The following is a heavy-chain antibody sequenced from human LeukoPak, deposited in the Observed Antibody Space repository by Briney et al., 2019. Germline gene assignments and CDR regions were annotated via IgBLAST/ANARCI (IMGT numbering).Heavy chain of an antibody. CDR3: AATSIIFNWFDP. CDR2: SVPMSDTK. Sequence: ASVKVSCKASGYTFTSYGISWVRQAPGHGLEWMGRSVPMSDTKDYAQKFQGRVTFTTDESTTTAHMELSNLSPEDTAVYYCAATSIIFNWFDPWGQGTLVTVSS. D-gene: IGHD2-2*01. V-gene: IGHV1-69*05. J-gene: IGHJ5*02. CDR1: GYTFTSYG.